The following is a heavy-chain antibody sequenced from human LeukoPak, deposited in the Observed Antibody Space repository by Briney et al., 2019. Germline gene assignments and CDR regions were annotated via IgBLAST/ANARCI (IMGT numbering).Heavy chain of an antibody. V-gene: IGHV3-30*02. CDR3: ASESSSWAGGFDY. CDR1: GFTFSSYG. CDR2: IRYDGSNK. J-gene: IGHJ4*02. D-gene: IGHD6-13*01. Sequence: GGSLRLSCAASGFTFSSYGMHWVRQAPGKGLEWVAFIRYDGSNKYYADSVKGRFTISRDNSKNTLYLQMNSLRAEDTAVYYCASESSSWAGGFDYWGQGTLVTVSS.